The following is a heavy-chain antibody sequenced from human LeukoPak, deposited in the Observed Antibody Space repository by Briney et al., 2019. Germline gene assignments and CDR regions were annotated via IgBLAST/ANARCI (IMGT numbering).Heavy chain of an antibody. CDR1: GGTFSSYA. CDR3: ARIPVPTPNWFDP. V-gene: IGHV1-69*04. Sequence: ASVKVSCKASGGTFSSYAISWVRQAPGQGLEWMGRIIPILGIANYAQKFQGRVTITADKSTSTAYMELSSLRSEDTAVYYCARIPVPTPNWFDPWGQGTLVTVSS. CDR2: IIPILGIA. J-gene: IGHJ5*02.